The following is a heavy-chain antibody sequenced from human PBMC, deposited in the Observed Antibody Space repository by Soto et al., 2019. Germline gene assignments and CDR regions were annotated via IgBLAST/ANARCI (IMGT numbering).Heavy chain of an antibody. CDR3: ARYSLSFYYYYYYGMGA. J-gene: IGHJ6*02. CDR1: GYTFTSYG. V-gene: IGHV1-18*04. CDR2: ISAYNGNT. Sequence: QVQLVQSGAEVKKPGASVKVSCKASGYTFTSYGISWVRQAPGQRLEWMGWISAYNGNTNYAQKLQGSVTMTTDTTTRTACMELRILSSDYTAVYYCARYSLSFYYYYYYGMGACGQETTFTV. D-gene: IGHD2-21*01.